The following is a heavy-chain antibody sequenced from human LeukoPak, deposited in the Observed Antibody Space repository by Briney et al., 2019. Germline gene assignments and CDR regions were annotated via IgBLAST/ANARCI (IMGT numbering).Heavy chain of an antibody. Sequence: GGSLRLSCAASGFTFSSYCMHWVRQAPGKGLVWVSRINSDGSSKNYADSVKGRFTISRDNAKNTVYLQMNSLRADDTAVYYCEGAAGNQIDHWGQGTLVTVSS. CDR2: INSDGSSK. J-gene: IGHJ4*02. D-gene: IGHD6-19*01. CDR1: GFTFSSYC. CDR3: EGAAGNQIDH. V-gene: IGHV3-74*01.